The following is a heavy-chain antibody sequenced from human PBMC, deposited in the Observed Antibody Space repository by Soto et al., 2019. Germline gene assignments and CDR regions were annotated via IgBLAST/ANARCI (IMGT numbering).Heavy chain of an antibody. V-gene: IGHV4-34*01. D-gene: IGHD3-3*01. Sequence: ETLSLTCAVYVGSVSGYYWSWIRQPPGKGLEWIGEINHSGSTNYNPSLKSRVTISVDTSKNQFSLKLSSVTAADTAVYYCARGYSDFWSGYNGMDVWGQGTTVTVSS. CDR1: VGSVSGYY. CDR2: INHSGST. J-gene: IGHJ6*02. CDR3: ARGYSDFWSGYNGMDV.